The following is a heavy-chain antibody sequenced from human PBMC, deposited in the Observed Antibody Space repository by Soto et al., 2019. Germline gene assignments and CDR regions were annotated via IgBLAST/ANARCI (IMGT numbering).Heavy chain of an antibody. CDR3: ARAVIEGYYDSSPYYFDY. J-gene: IGHJ4*02. Sequence: QVQLVESGGGVVQPGRSLRLSCAASGFTFSSYGMHWVRQAPGKGLEWVSVIYSGGSTYYADSVKGRFTISRDNSKNTLYLQMNSLRAEDTAVYYCARAVIEGYYDSSPYYFDYWGQGTLVTVSS. V-gene: IGHV3-NL1*01. CDR1: GFTFSSYG. CDR2: IYSGGST. D-gene: IGHD3-22*01.